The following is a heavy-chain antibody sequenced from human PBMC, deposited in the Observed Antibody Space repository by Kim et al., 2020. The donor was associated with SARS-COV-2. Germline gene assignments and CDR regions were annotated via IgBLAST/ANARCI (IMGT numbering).Heavy chain of an antibody. CDR1: GFTFSSYG. V-gene: IGHV3-33*05. J-gene: IGHJ5*02. CDR3: ARVYSSSWYRWFDP. D-gene: IGHD6-13*01. Sequence: GGSLRLSCAASGFTFSSYGMHWVRQAPGKGLEWVAVISYDGSNKYYADSVKGRFTISRDNSKNTLYLQMNSLRAEDTAVYYCARVYSSSWYRWFDPWGQGTLVTVSS. CDR2: ISYDGSNK.